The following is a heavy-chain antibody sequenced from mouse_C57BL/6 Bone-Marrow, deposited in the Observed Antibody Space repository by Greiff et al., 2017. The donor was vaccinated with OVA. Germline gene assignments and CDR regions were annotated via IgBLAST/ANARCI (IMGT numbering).Heavy chain of an antibody. D-gene: IGHD1-1*01. CDR1: GYTFTSYG. CDR3: ARSGSSFGYWYFEV. J-gene: IGHJ1*03. CDR2: IYPRSGNT. V-gene: IGHV1-81*01. Sequence: VKLQESGAELARPGASVKLSCKASGYTFTSYGISWVKQRTGQGLEWIGEIYPRSGNTYYNEKFKGKATLTADKSSSTAYMELRSLTSEDSAVYFCARSGSSFGYWYFEVWGTGTTVTVSS.